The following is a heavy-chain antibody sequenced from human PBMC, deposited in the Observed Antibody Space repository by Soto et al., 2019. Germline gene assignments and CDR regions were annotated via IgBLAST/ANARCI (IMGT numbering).Heavy chain of an antibody. CDR1: GGSIISNTYY. J-gene: IGHJ4*02. Sequence: QVHLQESGPRLVRPAETLSLTCSVSGGSIISNTYYWGWIRQSPGKGLEWIGSVYHGGSTYYNPSLKSRVTVSVDTPMNQFSLNLTSVTAADTATYYCAGDYATTWRPLGFWGQGTLVTVSS. CDR2: VYHGGST. D-gene: IGHD2-2*01. CDR3: AGDYATTWRPLGF. V-gene: IGHV4-39*02.